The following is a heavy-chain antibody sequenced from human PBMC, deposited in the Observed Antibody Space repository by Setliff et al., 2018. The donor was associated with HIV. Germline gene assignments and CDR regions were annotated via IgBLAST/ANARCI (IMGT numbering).Heavy chain of an antibody. CDR2: IIPVLGLS. CDR3: ASGSHGEGATDY. CDR1: GGIFS. V-gene: IGHV1-69*02. D-gene: IGHD1-26*01. Sequence: SVKVSCKASGGIFSINWVRQAPGQGLEWMGRIIPVLGLSNYAQNYQGRVTITADTSTTTVYMEVSSLRSEDTAIYFCASGSHGEGATDYWGLGTLVTVSS. J-gene: IGHJ4*02.